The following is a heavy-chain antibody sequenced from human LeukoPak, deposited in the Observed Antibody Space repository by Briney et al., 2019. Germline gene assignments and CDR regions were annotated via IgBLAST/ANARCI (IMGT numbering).Heavy chain of an antibody. V-gene: IGHV3-53*04. CDR3: TTERDYYDSSGYYQVPFDI. Sequence: GGSLRLSCAASGFSVSANYMSWVRQAPGKGLEWVSVIYSGGITDYADSVKGRFTISRHNSKNTLYLQMNSLRTEDTAVYYCTTERDYYDSSGYYQVPFDIWGQGTMVTVSS. CDR1: GFSVSANY. J-gene: IGHJ3*02. D-gene: IGHD3-22*01. CDR2: IYSGGIT.